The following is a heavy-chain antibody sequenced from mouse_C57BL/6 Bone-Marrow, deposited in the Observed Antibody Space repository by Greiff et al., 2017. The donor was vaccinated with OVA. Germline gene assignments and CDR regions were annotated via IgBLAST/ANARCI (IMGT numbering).Heavy chain of an antibody. CDR3: AGTGTDDY. Sequence: QVQLQQSGPELVKPGASVKISCKASGYAFSSSWMNWVKQRPGKGLEWIGRIYPGDGDTNYNGKFKGKATLTADKSSSTAYMQLSSLTSEDSAVSFCAGTGTDDYWGQGTTLTVSS. D-gene: IGHD4-1*01. CDR1: GYAFSSSW. J-gene: IGHJ2*01. V-gene: IGHV1-82*01. CDR2: IYPGDGDT.